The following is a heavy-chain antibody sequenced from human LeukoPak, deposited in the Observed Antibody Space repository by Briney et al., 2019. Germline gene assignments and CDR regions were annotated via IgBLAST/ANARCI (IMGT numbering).Heavy chain of an antibody. V-gene: IGHV4-39*01. D-gene: IGHD1-26*01. J-gene: IGHJ4*02. CDR1: GGSISSSSYY. CDR2: IYYSGST. CDR3: ARHSAVLGLTGALDY. Sequence: PSETLSLTCTVSGGSISSSSYYWGWVRQPPGKGLEWIGSIYYSGSTYYNPSLKSRVTISVDTSKNQFSLKLSSVTAADTAVYYCARHSAVLGLTGALDYWGQGTLVTVSS.